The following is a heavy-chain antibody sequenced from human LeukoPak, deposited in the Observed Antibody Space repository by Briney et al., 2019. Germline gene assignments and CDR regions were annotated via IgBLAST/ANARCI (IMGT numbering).Heavy chain of an antibody. D-gene: IGHD1-20*01. CDR1: GGSISSSSYY. CDR2: IYYSGST. Sequence: SETLSLTCTVSGGSISSSSYYWGWIRQPPGKGLEWIGSIYYSGSTYYNPSLKSRVTISVDTSKNQFSLKLSSVTAADTAVYYCARGPNRYNWNPRNYFDYWGQGTLVTVSS. V-gene: IGHV4-39*01. CDR3: ARGPNRYNWNPRNYFDY. J-gene: IGHJ4*02.